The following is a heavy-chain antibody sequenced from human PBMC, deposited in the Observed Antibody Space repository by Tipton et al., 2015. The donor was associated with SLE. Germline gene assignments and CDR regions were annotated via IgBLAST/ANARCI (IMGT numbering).Heavy chain of an antibody. CDR2: IDQFGSA. CDR3: ARHGYASWSGYYHHVFDV. Sequence: TLSLTCIVSGGSITGYYWSWIRQPPGKRLEWIGYIDQFGSANYNPSLQSRVTISVGRSKTQFSLKLRSVSAAGSAMYYCARHGYASWSGYYHHVFDVWGQGTMLTVSS. V-gene: IGHV4-59*08. CDR1: GGSITGYY. D-gene: IGHD3/OR15-3a*01. J-gene: IGHJ3*01.